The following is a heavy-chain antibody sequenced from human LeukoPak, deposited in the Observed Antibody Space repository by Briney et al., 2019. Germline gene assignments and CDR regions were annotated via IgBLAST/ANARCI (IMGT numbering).Heavy chain of an antibody. CDR2: INHSGST. J-gene: IGHJ5*02. CDR1: GGSFSGYY. Sequence: SETLSLTCAVYGGSFSGYYWSWIRQPPGKGLEWIGEINHSGSTNYNPSLKSRVTISVDTSKNQFSLKLSSVTAADTAVYYCARGKRLRRWFDPRGQGTLVTVSS. V-gene: IGHV4-34*01. D-gene: IGHD4-17*01. CDR3: ARGKRLRRWFDP.